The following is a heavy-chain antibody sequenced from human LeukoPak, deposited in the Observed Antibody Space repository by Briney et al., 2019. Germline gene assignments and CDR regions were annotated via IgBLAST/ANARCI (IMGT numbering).Heavy chain of an antibody. D-gene: IGHD5-18*01. CDR3: ASKRGYSYGLDY. J-gene: IGHJ4*02. CDR2: IIPIFGTA. V-gene: IGHV1-69*13. CDR1: GGTFSSYA. Sequence: GASVKVSCKASGGTFSSYAISWVRQAPGQGLEWMGGIIPIFGTANYAQKFQGRVTITADESTSTGYMELSSLRSEDTAVYCCASKRGYSYGLDYWGQGTLVTVSS.